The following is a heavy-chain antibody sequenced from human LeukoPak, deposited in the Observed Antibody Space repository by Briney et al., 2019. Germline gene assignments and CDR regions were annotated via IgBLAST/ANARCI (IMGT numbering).Heavy chain of an antibody. Sequence: GGSLRLSCVASGFTFRSYAMQWVPQGPGKGLEWVAVISYDGSTKYYADSVKGRFTISRDNSKNTLYLQMNSLRAEDTAVYYCAKDRSWFYWGQGTLVTVSS. CDR2: ISYDGSTK. V-gene: IGHV3-30*18. CDR1: GFTFRSYA. CDR3: AKDRSWFY. J-gene: IGHJ4*02. D-gene: IGHD6-13*01.